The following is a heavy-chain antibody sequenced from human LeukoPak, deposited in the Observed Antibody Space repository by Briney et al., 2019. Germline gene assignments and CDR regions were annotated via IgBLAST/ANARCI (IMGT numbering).Heavy chain of an antibody. Sequence: GGSLRLSCAASGFTVSSNYMSWVRQAPGKGLEWVSIIYSGGSTFYADSVKGRFTISRDNSKNTLYLQMNSLRAEDTAVYYCAKGSLSGGTYYFDYWGQGTLVTVSS. CDR2: IYSGGST. CDR3: AKGSLSGGTYYFDY. V-gene: IGHV3-53*01. CDR1: GFTVSSNY. J-gene: IGHJ4*02. D-gene: IGHD2-15*01.